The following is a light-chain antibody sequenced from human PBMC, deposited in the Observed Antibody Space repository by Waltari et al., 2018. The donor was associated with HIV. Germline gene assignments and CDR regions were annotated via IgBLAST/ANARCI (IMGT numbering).Light chain of an antibody. CDR3: AAWDDSLSATV. CDR2: MTD. CDR1: SSNIGSND. Sequence: QSVLTQPPSASGTPGPRVTISCSGRSSNIGSNDVYWHQQLPGTAPKLLIYMTDQRPSGVPDRFSESKSGTSASLAISGLRSEEEAEYYCAAWDDSLSATVFGGGTKLTVL. V-gene: IGLV1-47*01. J-gene: IGLJ2*01.